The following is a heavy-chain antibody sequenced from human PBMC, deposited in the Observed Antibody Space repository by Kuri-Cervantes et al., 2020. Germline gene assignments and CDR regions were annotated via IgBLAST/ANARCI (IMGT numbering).Heavy chain of an antibody. V-gene: IGHV3-30*01. CDR3: ARVYGDYELGI. CDR2: ISYDGSNK. Sequence: GESLKISCAASGFTFSSYAMHWVRQAPGKGLEWVAVISYDGSNKYYADSVKGRFTISRDNSKNTLYLQMNSLRAEDTAVYYCARVYGDYELGIWGQGTMITVSS. CDR1: GFTFSSYA. J-gene: IGHJ3*02. D-gene: IGHD4-17*01.